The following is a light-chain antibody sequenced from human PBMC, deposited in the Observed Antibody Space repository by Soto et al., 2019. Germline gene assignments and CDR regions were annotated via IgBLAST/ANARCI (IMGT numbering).Light chain of an antibody. CDR1: QSVLYSSNNKNY. V-gene: IGKV4-1*01. CDR3: QQYYSTLLT. J-gene: IGKJ4*01. CDR2: WAS. Sequence: DIVMTQSPDSLAVSLGERATINCKSSQSVLYSSNNKNYLAWYQHKPGQPPKLLIYWASTRESGVPDRFSGSGSGTDITLTISSLQAEDVAVYYCQQYYSTLLTFGGGTKVDIK.